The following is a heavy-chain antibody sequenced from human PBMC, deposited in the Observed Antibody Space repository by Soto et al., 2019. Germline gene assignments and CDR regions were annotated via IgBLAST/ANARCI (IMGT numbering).Heavy chain of an antibody. Sequence: GASVMVSCKASGYTFTSYDIDWVRQATGRGLEWMGWMNPNSGNTGYAQKFQGRVTMTRNTSISTAYMELSSLRSEDTAVYYCARAKRQVGKNYYFDYWGQGTLVTVSS. D-gene: IGHD1-26*01. J-gene: IGHJ4*02. CDR1: GYTFTSYD. V-gene: IGHV1-8*01. CDR3: ARAKRQVGKNYYFDY. CDR2: MNPNSGNT.